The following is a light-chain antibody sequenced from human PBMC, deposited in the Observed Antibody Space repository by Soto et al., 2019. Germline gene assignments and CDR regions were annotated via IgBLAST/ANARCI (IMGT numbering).Light chain of an antibody. CDR2: DAS. Sequence: IVFTQSPGTMSLSPGERATLSCRASQSVSSSYLDWYQQKPGQAPSLLIYDASSRATGTPDRFSGSGSATDFTLTISRLETEDFAVYYCHQYYRTPRTFGQGTKVDIK. J-gene: IGKJ1*01. CDR3: HQYYRTPRT. CDR1: QSVSSSY. V-gene: IGKV3-20*01.